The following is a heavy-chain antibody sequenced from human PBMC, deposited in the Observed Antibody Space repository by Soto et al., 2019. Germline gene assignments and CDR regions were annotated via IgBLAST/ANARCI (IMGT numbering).Heavy chain of an antibody. V-gene: IGHV4-59*01. CDR2: IYYSGST. CDR1: GGSISSYY. CDR3: ASLNRGIAVAGEFDY. D-gene: IGHD6-19*01. J-gene: IGHJ4*02. Sequence: PSETLSLTCTVSGGSISSYYWSWIRQPPGKGLEWIGYIYYSGSTNYNPSLKSRVTISVDTSKNQFSLKLSSVTAADTAVYYCASLNRGIAVAGEFDYWGQGTLVTVS.